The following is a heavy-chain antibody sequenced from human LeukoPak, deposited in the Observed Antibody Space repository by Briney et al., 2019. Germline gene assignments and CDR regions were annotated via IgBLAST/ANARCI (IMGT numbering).Heavy chain of an antibody. CDR2: ISSNGGSI. J-gene: IGHJ4*02. D-gene: IGHD4-11*01. CDR1: GFTFSSYA. CDR3: ARLVYSNYGGYFDY. V-gene: IGHV3-64*01. Sequence: PGGSLRLSCAASGFTFSSYAMHWVRQAPGKGLEYVSAISSNGGSIYYANSVKGRFTISRDNSKNTLYLQMGSLRAEDMAVYYCARLVYSNYGGYFDYWGQGTLVTVSS.